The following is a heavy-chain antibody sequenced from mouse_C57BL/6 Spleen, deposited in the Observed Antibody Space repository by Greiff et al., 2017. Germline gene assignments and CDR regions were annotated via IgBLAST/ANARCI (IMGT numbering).Heavy chain of an antibody. CDR2: IYPSDSET. V-gene: IGHV1-61*01. D-gene: IGHD1-1*01. CDR3: AILLYDYGSMDYFDY. Sequence: VQLQQPGAELVRPGSSVKLSCKASGYTFTSYWMDWVKQTPGQGLEWIGNIYPSDSETHYNQKFKDKATLTVDKSSSTVYMQLSSLTSEDTAVYYCAILLYDYGSMDYFDYWGQGTTLTVSS. CDR1: GYTFTSYW. J-gene: IGHJ2*01.